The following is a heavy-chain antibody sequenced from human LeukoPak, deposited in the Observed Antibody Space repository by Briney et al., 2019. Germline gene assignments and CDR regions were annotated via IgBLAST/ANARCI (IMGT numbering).Heavy chain of an antibody. D-gene: IGHD3-10*01. CDR3: ARGHVLLWFGELLLGDSWFDP. J-gene: IGHJ5*02. CDR2: INPNSGGT. V-gene: IGHV1-2*02. Sequence: ASVKVSCKASGYTFTGYHMHWVRQAPGQGLEGMGWINPNSGGTNYAQKFQGRVTMTRNTSISTAYMELSSLRSEDTAVYYCARGHVLLWFGELLLGDSWFDPWGQGTLVTVSS. CDR1: GYTFTGYH.